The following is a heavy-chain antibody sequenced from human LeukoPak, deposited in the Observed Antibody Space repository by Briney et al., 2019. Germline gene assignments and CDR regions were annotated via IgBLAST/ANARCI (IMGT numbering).Heavy chain of an antibody. Sequence: SQTLSLTCTVSGGSISSGDYYWSWIRQPPGKGLEWIGYIYYSGSTYYNPSLKSRVTISVDTSKNQFSLKLSSVTAADTAVYYCARAPPYSSGWTGWFDPWGQGTLVTVSS. CDR2: IYYSGST. CDR1: GGSISSGDYY. D-gene: IGHD6-19*01. CDR3: ARAPPYSSGWTGWFDP. J-gene: IGHJ5*02. V-gene: IGHV4-30-4*01.